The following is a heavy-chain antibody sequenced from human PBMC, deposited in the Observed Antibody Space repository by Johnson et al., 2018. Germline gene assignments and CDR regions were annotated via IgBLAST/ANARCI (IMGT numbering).Heavy chain of an antibody. V-gene: IGHV3-23*04. CDR3: VKDGPRVVGATWGDACDI. D-gene: IGHD1-26*01. Sequence: VQLVESGGGLVQPGGSLRLSCGASGFTFINYAMNWVRQAPGKGLEWVSGISGSDGRTFYADSVKGRFTLYRDNSKDTLYLQMNSLRAEDTAVYYCVKDGPRVVGATWGDACDIWGQGTMVTVSS. CDR1: GFTFINYA. CDR2: ISGSDGRT. J-gene: IGHJ3*02.